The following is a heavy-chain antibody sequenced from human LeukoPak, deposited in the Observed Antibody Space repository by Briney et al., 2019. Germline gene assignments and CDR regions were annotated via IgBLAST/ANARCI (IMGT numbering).Heavy chain of an antibody. CDR2: MNPNSGNT. CDR3: ARVDGYTDGAFDI. J-gene: IGHJ3*02. Sequence: ASVNVSCKASGYTFTSYDMNGVRPAGGKGLDGMGWMNPNSGNTGYAQKFQGRVTMTRDTSTSTVYMELSSLRSEDTAVYYCARVDGYTDGAFDIWGQGTMVTVSS. CDR1: GYTFTSYD. D-gene: IGHD5-24*01. V-gene: IGHV1-8*01.